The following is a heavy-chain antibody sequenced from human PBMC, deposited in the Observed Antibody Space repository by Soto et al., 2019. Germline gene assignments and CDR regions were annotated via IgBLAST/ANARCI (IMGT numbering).Heavy chain of an antibody. D-gene: IGHD3-9*01. CDR3: ARGGDYDINDYYYAY. CDR2: IIPIFGTA. Sequence: QVQLVQSGAEVRKPGSSVKVSCKASGGTFSRHAISWVRQAPGQGLEWMGGIIPIFGTANHAQKFQGRVRIIAEESTGTVNRELASLGLKNTAMNYWARGGDYDINDYYYAYWGQGTLFIVP. CDR1: GGTFSRHA. J-gene: IGHJ4*02. V-gene: IGHV1-69*01.